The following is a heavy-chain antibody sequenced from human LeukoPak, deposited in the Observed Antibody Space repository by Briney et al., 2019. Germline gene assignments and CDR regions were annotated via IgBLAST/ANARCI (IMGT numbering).Heavy chain of an antibody. V-gene: IGHV3-33*01. J-gene: IGHJ4*02. CDR1: GFTFSSYG. CDR3: ARDRSYYDILTGYLPTGY. D-gene: IGHD3-9*01. CDR2: IWYDGSTK. Sequence: GGSLRLSCAAPGFTFSSYGMHWVRQAPGKGLEWVAVIWYDGSTKYYADSVKGRFTISRDNSKTTLYLQMNSLRAEDAAVYYCARDRSYYDILTGYLPTGYWGQGTLVTVSS.